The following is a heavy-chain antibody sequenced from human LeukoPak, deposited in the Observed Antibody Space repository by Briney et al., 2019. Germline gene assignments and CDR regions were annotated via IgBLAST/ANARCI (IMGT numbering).Heavy chain of an antibody. D-gene: IGHD2/OR15-2a*01. CDR3: ARHIGIVGLRGFDY. J-gene: IGHJ4*02. CDR1: GASVSSTYW. V-gene: IGHV4-4*02. CDR2: ISHSGST. Sequence: SETLSLTCAVSGASVSSTYWWSWVRQPPGKGLEWIGEISHSGSTNYNPSLKSRVTILIDESKNQFSLKVTSVTAADTAVYYCARHIGIVGLRGFDYWGQGTLVTVSS.